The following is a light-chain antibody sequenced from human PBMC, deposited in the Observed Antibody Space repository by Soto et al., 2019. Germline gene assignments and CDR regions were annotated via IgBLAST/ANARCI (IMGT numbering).Light chain of an antibody. CDR2: DAS. V-gene: IGKV3-15*01. CDR3: HQYNSWPPGT. J-gene: IGKJ2*01. Sequence: EILLRQSPAILSMSPGERATVSCRASQSISRSLAWYQQKPGQAPRLLISDASTRATGIPARFSGSGSGTEFTLTISSLQSEDFALYYCHQYNSWPPGTFGQGTKVDIK. CDR1: QSISRS.